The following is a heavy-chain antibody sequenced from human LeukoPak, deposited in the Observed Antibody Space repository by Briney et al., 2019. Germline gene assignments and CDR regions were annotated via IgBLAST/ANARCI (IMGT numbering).Heavy chain of an antibody. V-gene: IGHV3-53*01. D-gene: IGHD3/OR15-3a*01. Sequence: GGSLRRSCAASGFSVSSIYMNWVRQAPGKGPEWVSVIYSDGSIYYADSEEGRFTISRDNSKNTLYLQMNTLRAEDTAVYYCARGGGSETSGGTGFFDLWGRGTLVTVSS. CDR2: IYSDGSI. CDR1: GFSVSSIY. J-gene: IGHJ2*01. CDR3: ARGGGSETSGGTGFFDL.